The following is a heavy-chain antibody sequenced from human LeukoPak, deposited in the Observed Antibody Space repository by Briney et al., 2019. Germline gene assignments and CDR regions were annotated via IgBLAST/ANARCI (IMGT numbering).Heavy chain of an antibody. D-gene: IGHD5-18*01. CDR2: ISSSSSYI. CDR1: GFTFSSYA. J-gene: IGHJ4*02. CDR3: AKDGYSYGLDY. V-gene: IGHV3-21*01. Sequence: GALRLSCAASGFTFSSYAMNWVRQAPGKGLEWVSSISSSSSYIYYADSVKGRFTISRDNSKNTLYLQMNSLRAEDTAVYYCAKDGYSYGLDYWGQGTLVTVSS.